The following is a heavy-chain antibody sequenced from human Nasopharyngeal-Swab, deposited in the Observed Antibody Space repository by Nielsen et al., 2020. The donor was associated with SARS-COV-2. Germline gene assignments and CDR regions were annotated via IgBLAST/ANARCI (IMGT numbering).Heavy chain of an antibody. Sequence: WVRQAPGQGLERMGGIIPIFGTANYAQKFQGRVTITADESTSPAYMELSSLRSENTAVYYCARGGRTRIQLWQGPPYGMDVWGQGTTVTVSS. V-gene: IGHV1-69*01. CDR3: ARGGRTRIQLWQGPPYGMDV. J-gene: IGHJ6*02. CDR2: IIPIFGTA. D-gene: IGHD5-18*01.